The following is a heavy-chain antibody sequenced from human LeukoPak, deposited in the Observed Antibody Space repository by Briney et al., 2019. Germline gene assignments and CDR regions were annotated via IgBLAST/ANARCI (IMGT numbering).Heavy chain of an antibody. CDR1: GGSISGTNW. CDR3: ARGRSYVGGFDY. J-gene: IGHJ4*02. V-gene: IGHV4-4*02. D-gene: IGHD3-16*01. Sequence: PSGTLSLTCGVSGGSISGTNWWSWVRQPPGQGLEWIGEISLSGLTNYNPSLKSRATISVDTSKNQFSLKLSSVTAADTAVYYCARGRSYVGGFDYWGQGTLVTVSS. CDR2: ISLSGLT.